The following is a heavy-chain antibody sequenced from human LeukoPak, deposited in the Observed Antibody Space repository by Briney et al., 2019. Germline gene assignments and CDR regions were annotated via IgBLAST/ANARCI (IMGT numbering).Heavy chain of an antibody. J-gene: IGHJ4*02. CDR1: GFTFNSYA. Sequence: PGGSLGLSCAVSGFTFNSYAMHWVRQTPGKGLEWVAVISYEGSNKYYADSVKGRFTISRDNSMHTLYLQMNSLRVEDTAIYYCARSLWFATTNFDCWGQGSLVTVSS. V-gene: IGHV3-30-3*01. CDR2: ISYEGSNK. D-gene: IGHD3-10*01. CDR3: ARSLWFATTNFDC.